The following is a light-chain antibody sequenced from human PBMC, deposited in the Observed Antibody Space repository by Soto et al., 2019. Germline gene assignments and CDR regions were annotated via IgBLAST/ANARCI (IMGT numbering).Light chain of an antibody. CDR2: EVS. Sequence: QSALTQPASVSGSPGQSITISCTGTSSDVGGYDYVSWYQQHPGKAPKLMIYEVSNRPSGVSNSFSGSKSGNTASLTISGLQAEDEADYYCSSYTSSSLYVFGTGTKVTVL. J-gene: IGLJ1*01. V-gene: IGLV2-14*01. CDR1: SSDVGGYDY. CDR3: SSYTSSSLYV.